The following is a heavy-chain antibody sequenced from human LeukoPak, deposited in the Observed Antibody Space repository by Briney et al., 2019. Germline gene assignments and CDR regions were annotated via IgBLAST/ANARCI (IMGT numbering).Heavy chain of an antibody. CDR3: ARIGPKRIAVPMGAFDI. J-gene: IGHJ3*02. CDR1: GGSISSYY. CDR2: IYYIVST. V-gene: IGHV4-59*01. D-gene: IGHD6-19*01. Sequence: SETLSLTCTVSGGSISSYYWSWIRQPPGKGLEWIGYIYYIVSTNYNPSLKSRVTISVDTSTNQFSLKLSSVTAADTAVYYCARIGPKRIAVPMGAFDIWGQGTMVTVSS.